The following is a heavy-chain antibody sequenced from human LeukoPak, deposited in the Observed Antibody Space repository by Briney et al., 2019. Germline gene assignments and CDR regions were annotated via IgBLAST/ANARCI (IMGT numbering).Heavy chain of an antibody. Sequence: GGSLRLSCAASGFTFSSYGMHWVRQAPGKGLEWVSLISWDSGNTYYADSVKGRFTISRDNSKNSLSLQMNSLRAEDTALYYCAKGPGAAVGKRYIQHWGQGTLVTVSS. CDR2: ISWDSGNT. CDR1: GFTFSSYG. V-gene: IGHV3-43D*03. CDR3: AKGPGAAVGKRYIQH. D-gene: IGHD6-13*01. J-gene: IGHJ1*01.